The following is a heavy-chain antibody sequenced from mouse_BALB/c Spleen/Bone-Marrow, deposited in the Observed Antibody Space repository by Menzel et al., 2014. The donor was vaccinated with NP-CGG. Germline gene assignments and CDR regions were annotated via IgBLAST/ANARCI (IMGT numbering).Heavy chain of an antibody. CDR2: IWRGGST. CDR3: AKNYGNYYFDY. CDR1: GFSLTSYG. V-gene: IGHV2-5-1*01. J-gene: IGHJ2*01. D-gene: IGHD2-1*01. Sequence: VHLVESGPSLVQPSQSLSITCTVSGFSLTSYGVHWVRQSPGKGLEWLGVIWRGGSTDYNAAFMSRLSITKDNSKSQVFFKMNSLQADDTAIYYCAKNYGNYYFDYWGQGTTLTVSS.